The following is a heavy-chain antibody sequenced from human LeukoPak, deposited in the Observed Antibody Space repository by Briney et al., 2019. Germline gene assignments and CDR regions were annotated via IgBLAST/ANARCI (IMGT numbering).Heavy chain of an antibody. Sequence: PGGSLRLSCAASGFTFSTYAMTWVRQAPGKGLEWVSVISGSGDKTYYADSVKGRFTTSRDNFKNTLYLQMNSLRAEDTAVYYCAKGWQGYYTTWLGPWGQGTLVTVSS. CDR1: GFTFSTYA. CDR2: ISGSGDKT. CDR3: AKGWQGYYTTWLGP. V-gene: IGHV3-23*01. D-gene: IGHD6-19*01. J-gene: IGHJ5*02.